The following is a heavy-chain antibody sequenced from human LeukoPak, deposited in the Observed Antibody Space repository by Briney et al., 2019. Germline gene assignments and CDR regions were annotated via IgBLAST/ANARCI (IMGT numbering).Heavy chain of an antibody. V-gene: IGHV4-34*01. J-gene: IGHJ6*02. D-gene: IGHD2-15*01. Sequence: PSETLSLTCAVYGGSFSGYYWSWIRQPPGKGLEWIGEINHSGSTNYNPSLKSRVTTSVDTSKNQFSLKLSSVTAADTAVYYCARGAVVVAATYYYYYYGMDVWGQGTTVTVSS. CDR3: ARGAVVVAATYYYYYYGMDV. CDR2: INHSGST. CDR1: GGSFSGYY.